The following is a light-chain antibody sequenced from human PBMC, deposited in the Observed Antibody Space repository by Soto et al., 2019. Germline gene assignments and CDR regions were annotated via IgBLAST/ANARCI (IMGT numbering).Light chain of an antibody. CDR3: QQYNSYPWT. V-gene: IGKV1-5*03. CDR1: QGINSW. J-gene: IGKJ1*01. CDR2: KAS. Sequence: DIQMTQSPSSVSASVGDRVTITCRASQGINSWLAWYQQKPGKAPKLLIYKASSLESGVPSRFSGSGSGTEFTLTISSLQSDDFATYYCQQYNSYPWTFGQGTKVDIK.